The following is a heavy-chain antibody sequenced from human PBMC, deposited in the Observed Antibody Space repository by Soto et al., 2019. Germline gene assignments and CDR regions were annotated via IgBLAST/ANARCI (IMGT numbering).Heavy chain of an antibody. CDR2: ISGSGGST. J-gene: IGHJ4*02. D-gene: IGHD3-9*01. CDR3: AKAGDILTGYYSKGPYYFDY. CDR1: GFTFSSYA. Sequence: GGSLRLSCAASGFTFSSYAMSWVRQAPGKGLEWVSAISGSGGSTYYADSVKGRFTISRDNSKNTRYLQMNSLRAEDTAVYYCAKAGDILTGYYSKGPYYFDYWGQGTLVTVSS. V-gene: IGHV3-23*01.